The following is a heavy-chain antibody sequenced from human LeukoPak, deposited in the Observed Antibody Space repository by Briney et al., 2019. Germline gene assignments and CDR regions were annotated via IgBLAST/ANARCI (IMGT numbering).Heavy chain of an antibody. D-gene: IGHD6-13*01. CDR2: IRYDGSDK. CDR1: GFTFSNYG. CDR3: AKANRGYSSSAYGY. Sequence: PGGSLRLSCAASGFTFSNYGMHWVRQAPGKGLEWVAFIRYDGSDKYYADSVKGRFTISRDNSKNTLYLQMNSLRAEDTAVYYCAKANRGYSSSAYGYWGQGTLVTVSS. J-gene: IGHJ4*02. V-gene: IGHV3-30*02.